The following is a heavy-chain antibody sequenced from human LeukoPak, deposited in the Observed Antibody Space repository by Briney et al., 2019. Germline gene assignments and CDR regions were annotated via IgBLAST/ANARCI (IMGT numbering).Heavy chain of an antibody. CDR3: ARDVDGYNSPGFFDY. CDR2: ISSSSSTI. Sequence: PGGSLRLSCAASGFTFSSYSMNWVRQAPGKGLEWVSYISSSSSTIYYADSVKGRFTISRDNAKNSLYLQMNSLRAEDTAVYYCARDVDGYNSPGFFDYWGQGTLVTVSS. J-gene: IGHJ4*02. CDR1: GFTFSSYS. D-gene: IGHD5-24*01. V-gene: IGHV3-48*01.